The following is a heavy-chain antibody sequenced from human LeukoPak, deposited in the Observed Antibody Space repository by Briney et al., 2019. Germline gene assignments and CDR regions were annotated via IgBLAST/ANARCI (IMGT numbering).Heavy chain of an antibody. D-gene: IGHD6-19*01. CDR2: IRSKAYGGTT. CDR3: TTVRSGWYVDFDY. J-gene: IGHJ4*02. Sequence: GGSRRLSCTASGFTFGDYAMSWFRQAPGKGLEWVGFIRSKAYGGTTEYAASVKGRFTISRDDSKSIAYLQMNSLETEDTAVYYCTTVRSGWYVDFDYWGQGTLVTVSS. V-gene: IGHV3-49*03. CDR1: GFTFGDYA.